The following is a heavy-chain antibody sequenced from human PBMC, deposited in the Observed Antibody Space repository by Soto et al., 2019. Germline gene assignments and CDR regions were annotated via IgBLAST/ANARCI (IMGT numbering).Heavy chain of an antibody. V-gene: IGHV3-33*01. CDR2: IWYDGSNK. CDR3: ARGNYEFDY. Sequence: QVQLVESGGGVVQPGRSLRLSCAASGFTFSSYGMHWVRQAPGKGLEWVAVIWYDGSNKYYADSVKGRFTXSRXXSKXXXXXXXXXXXAEDTAVYYCARGNYEFDYWGQGTLVTVXX. D-gene: IGHD1-7*01. J-gene: IGHJ4*02. CDR1: GFTFSSYG.